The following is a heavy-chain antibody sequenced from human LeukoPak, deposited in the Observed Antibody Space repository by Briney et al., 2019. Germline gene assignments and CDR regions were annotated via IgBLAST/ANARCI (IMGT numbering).Heavy chain of an antibody. D-gene: IGHD5-24*01. J-gene: IGHJ4*02. CDR2: ITASGTE. CDR3: TTAPTRTWLPYFGY. Sequence: GGSLTLSCAASGLTFTDAWVSWVRQAPGKGLEWVARITASGTENYAAPVKARFTASRDDSKTTVYLQMKSLTTDDTAVYYCTTAPTRTWLPYFGYWGQGTVVTVSS. V-gene: IGHV3-15*01. CDR1: GLTFTDAW.